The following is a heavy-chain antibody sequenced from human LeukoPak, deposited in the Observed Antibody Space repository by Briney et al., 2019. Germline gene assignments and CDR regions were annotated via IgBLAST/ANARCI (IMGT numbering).Heavy chain of an antibody. Sequence: PGRSLRLSCAASGFTFSSYAMHWVRQAPGKGLEWVAVISYDGSNKYYADSVKGRFTISRDNSKNTLYLQMNSLRAEDTAVYYCASGTMVRGGHFDYWGQGTLVTVSS. J-gene: IGHJ4*02. CDR3: ASGTMVRGGHFDY. CDR1: GFTFSSYA. D-gene: IGHD3-10*01. V-gene: IGHV3-30*04. CDR2: ISYDGSNK.